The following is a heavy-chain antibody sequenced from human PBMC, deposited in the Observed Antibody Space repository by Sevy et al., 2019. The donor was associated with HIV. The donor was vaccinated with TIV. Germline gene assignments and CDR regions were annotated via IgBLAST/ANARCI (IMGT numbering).Heavy chain of an antibody. CDR3: AAGTIDY. J-gene: IGHJ4*02. D-gene: IGHD1-1*01. Sequence: GGSLRLSCVVSGLSLKDFEMNWVRQTPGKGLEWLSYINRTSESIYYADSVNGRFTISRDNAKNSLYLQMNNLRAEDTALYYCAAGTIDYWGQGTLVTVSS. V-gene: IGHV3-48*03. CDR2: INRTSESI. CDR1: GLSLKDFE.